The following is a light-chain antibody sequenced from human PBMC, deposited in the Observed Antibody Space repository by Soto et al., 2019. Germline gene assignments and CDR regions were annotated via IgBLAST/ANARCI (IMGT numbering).Light chain of an antibody. CDR3: SSYTCGSTYVV. J-gene: IGLJ2*01. CDR2: DVS. Sequence: QSALTQPASVSGSPGQSITISCTGTSSDVGGYNYFSWYQQHPGKAPKLMIYDVSNRPSGVSNPFSGSKSGNTASLTISGLLAEDEADYYCSSYTCGSTYVVFGGGTELTLL. CDR1: SSDVGGYNY. V-gene: IGLV2-14*01.